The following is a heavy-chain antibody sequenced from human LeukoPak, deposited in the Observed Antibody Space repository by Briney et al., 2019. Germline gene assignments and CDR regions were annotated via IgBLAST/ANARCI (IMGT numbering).Heavy chain of an antibody. D-gene: IGHD6-13*01. CDR3: ARDPIAAAGTYDY. Sequence: SETLSLTCSVSGGLISLSYYYRGWIRQTPWKGLEWIGSIYYSGTTSYRSSLKSRVTISVDTSKNQFSLKLSSVTAADTAVYYCARDPIAAAGTYDYWGQGTLVTVSS. CDR1: GGLISLSYYY. J-gene: IGHJ4*02. CDR2: IYYSGTT. V-gene: IGHV4-39*07.